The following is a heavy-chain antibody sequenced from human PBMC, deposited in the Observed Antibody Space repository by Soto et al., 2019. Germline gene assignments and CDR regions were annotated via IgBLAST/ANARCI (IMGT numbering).Heavy chain of an antibody. D-gene: IGHD6-19*01. CDR2: INPNSGGT. CDR3: AREVQWLVRYYYYGMDV. CDR1: GYTLAGYY. J-gene: IGHJ6*02. Sequence: ASVKVSCKASGYTLAGYYMDWLRQAPGQGLEWMGWINPNSGGTNYAQKFQGRVTMTRDTSISTAYMELSRLRSDDTAVYYCAREVQWLVRYYYYGMDVWGQGTTVTVSS. V-gene: IGHV1-2*02.